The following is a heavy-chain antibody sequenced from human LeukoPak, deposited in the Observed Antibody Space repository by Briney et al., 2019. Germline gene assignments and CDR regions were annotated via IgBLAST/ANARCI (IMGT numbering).Heavy chain of an antibody. CDR1: GGSFSGYY. V-gene: IGHV4-59*01. D-gene: IGHD3-16*02. Sequence: SETLSLTCAVYGGSFSGYYWSWIRQPPGKGLGWIGYIYYSGSTNSNPSLKSRVDKSEDPSKNQFSLRLSSVTAADTAVYYCTRDRRGPITCGRVIRARGDYYYMDVWGKGTTVTVSS. CDR2: IYYSGST. CDR3: TRDRRGPITCGRVIRARGDYYYMDV. J-gene: IGHJ6*03.